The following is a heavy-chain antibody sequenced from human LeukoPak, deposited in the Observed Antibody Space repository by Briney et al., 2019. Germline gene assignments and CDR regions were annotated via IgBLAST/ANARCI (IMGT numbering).Heavy chain of an antibody. CDR2: INPSGGST. CDR3: SRSYGSGTYYERAHFDY. Sequence: ASVKVSCKASGYTFTGYYIHWVRQAPGQGLEWMGIINPSGGSTSYAQKFQGRVTMTRDTSTSTVYMELSSLRSEDTAVYYCSRSYGSGTYYERAHFDYWGQGTLVTVSS. J-gene: IGHJ4*02. D-gene: IGHD3-10*01. CDR1: GYTFTGYY. V-gene: IGHV1-46*01.